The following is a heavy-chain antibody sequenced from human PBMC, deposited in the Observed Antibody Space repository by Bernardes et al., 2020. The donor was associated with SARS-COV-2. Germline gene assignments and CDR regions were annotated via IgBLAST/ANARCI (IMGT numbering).Heavy chain of an antibody. V-gene: IGHV4-61*02. J-gene: IGHJ3*02. CDR3: ARESVSKSAFDI. Sequence: SSTLSLTCTVSGGSIRSGAYFWTWIRQPAGKGLEWIGRVFISGDGNYNPALKSRVTISVDMSKNHFTLSLNSVTAADTAVYYCARESVSKSAFDIWGQGTKVTVSS. CDR2: VFISGDG. CDR1: GGSIRSGAYF.